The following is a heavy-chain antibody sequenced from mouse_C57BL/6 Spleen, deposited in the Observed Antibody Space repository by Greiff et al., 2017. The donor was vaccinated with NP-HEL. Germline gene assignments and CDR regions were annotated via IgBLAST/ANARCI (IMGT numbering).Heavy chain of an antibody. D-gene: IGHD1-1*01. J-gene: IGHJ1*03. CDR3: AREGITTVVATDFDV. CDR2: IDPSDSET. V-gene: IGHV1-52*01. CDR1: GYTFTSYW. Sequence: QVQLQQPGAELVRPGSSVKLSCKASGYTFTSYWMHWVKQRPIQGLEWIGNIDPSDSETHYNQKFKDKATLTVDKSSSTAYMQLSSLTSDDSAVYYCAREGITTVVATDFDVWGTGTTVTVSS.